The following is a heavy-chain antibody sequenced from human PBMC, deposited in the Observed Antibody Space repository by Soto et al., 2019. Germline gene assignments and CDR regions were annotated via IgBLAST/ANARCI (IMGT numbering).Heavy chain of an antibody. Sequence: GASVKVSCKASGYTFTSYGISWVRQAPGQGLEWMGWISAYNGNTNYAQKLQGRVTMTTDTSTSTAYMELRSLRSDDTAVYYCARLITQYTWTKNWFDPWGQGTLVTVSS. CDR1: GYTFTSYG. V-gene: IGHV1-18*04. J-gene: IGHJ5*02. D-gene: IGHD4-4*01. CDR2: ISAYNGNT. CDR3: ARLITQYTWTKNWFDP.